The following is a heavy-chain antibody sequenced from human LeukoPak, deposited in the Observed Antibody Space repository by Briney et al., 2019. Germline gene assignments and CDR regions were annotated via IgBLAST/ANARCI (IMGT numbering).Heavy chain of an antibody. Sequence: PSETLSLTCTVSGGSISSGGYYWSWIRQHPGKGLEWIGYIYYSGSTYYNPSLKSRVTISVDTSKNQFSLKLSSVTAADTAVYYCARGKWLRVWLGDTRPYYYGMDVWGQGTTVTVSS. V-gene: IGHV4-31*03. CDR2: IYYSGST. CDR1: GGSISSGGYY. CDR3: ARGKWLRVWLGDTRPYYYGMDV. D-gene: IGHD5-12*01. J-gene: IGHJ6*02.